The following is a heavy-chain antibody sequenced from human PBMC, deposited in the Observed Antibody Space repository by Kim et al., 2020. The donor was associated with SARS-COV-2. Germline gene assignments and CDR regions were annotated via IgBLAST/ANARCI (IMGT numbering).Heavy chain of an antibody. V-gene: IGHV4-59*01. Sequence: SETLSLTCTVSGGSISSYYWSWIRQPPGKGLEWIGYIYYSGSTNYNPSLKSRVTISVDTSKNQFSLKLSSVTAADTAVYYCARDGVGCSGGSCYDPFGYYYGMDVWGQGTTVTVSS. D-gene: IGHD2-15*01. J-gene: IGHJ6*02. CDR3: ARDGVGCSGGSCYDPFGYYYGMDV. CDR2: IYYSGST. CDR1: GGSISSYY.